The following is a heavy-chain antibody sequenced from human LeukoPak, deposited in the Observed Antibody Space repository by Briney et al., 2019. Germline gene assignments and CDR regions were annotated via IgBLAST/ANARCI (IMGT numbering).Heavy chain of an antibody. D-gene: IGHD6-6*01. CDR3: ARKQGSNYSSSGSAYYYMDV. J-gene: IGHJ6*03. V-gene: IGHV4-4*07. Sequence: SETLSLTCSVSGGSISIYYWSWIRQPAGKGLEWIRRIYTSGSTNYNPSLKSRVTISVDTSKNQFSLKLSSVTAADTAVYYCARKQGSNYSSSGSAYYYMDVWGKGTTVTVSS. CDR1: GGSISIYY. CDR2: IYTSGST.